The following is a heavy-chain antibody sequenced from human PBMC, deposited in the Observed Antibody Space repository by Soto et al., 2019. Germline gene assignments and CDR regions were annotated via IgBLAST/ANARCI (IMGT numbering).Heavy chain of an antibody. J-gene: IGHJ5*02. D-gene: IGHD1-26*01. V-gene: IGHV3-23*01. CDR1: GFIFENFG. CDR2: ISGSGFKK. CDR3: AKNQGVELVPLATVDWFDP. Sequence: AGGSLRLSCAASGFIFENFGMSWVRQALGKVLEWISSISGSGFKKYYADSVKGRFTISRSNSKSTVYLELNNLSAEDTAVYHCAKNQGVELVPLATVDWFDPWGQGSVVTVSS.